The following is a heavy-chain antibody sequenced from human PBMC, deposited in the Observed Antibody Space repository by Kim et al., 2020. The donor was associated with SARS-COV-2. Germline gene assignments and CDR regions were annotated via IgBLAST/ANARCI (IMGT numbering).Heavy chain of an antibody. Sequence: KFQGRVTITRDTSASTAYMELSSLRSEDTAVYYCARDASPPWELLGNFDYWGQGTLVTVSS. CDR3: ARDASPPWELLGNFDY. D-gene: IGHD1-26*01. J-gene: IGHJ4*02. V-gene: IGHV1-3*01.